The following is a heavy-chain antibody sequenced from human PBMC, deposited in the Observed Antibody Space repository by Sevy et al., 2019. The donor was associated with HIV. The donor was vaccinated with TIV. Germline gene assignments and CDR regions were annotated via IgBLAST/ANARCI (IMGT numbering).Heavy chain of an antibody. CDR1: GFTVSSNY. D-gene: IGHD3-22*01. V-gene: IGHV3-53*01. Sequence: GGCLRLSCAAPGFTVSSNYMSWVRQAPGKGLEWVSVIYSGISTYYADSVKGRFTISRDNSKNTLYLQMNSLRAEDTAVYYCARGNYYDSSRYYNAFDIWGQGTMVSVSS. J-gene: IGHJ3*02. CDR3: ARGNYYDSSRYYNAFDI. CDR2: IYSGIST.